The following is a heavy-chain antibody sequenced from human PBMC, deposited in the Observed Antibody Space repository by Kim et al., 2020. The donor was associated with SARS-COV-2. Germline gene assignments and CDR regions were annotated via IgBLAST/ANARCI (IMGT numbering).Heavy chain of an antibody. D-gene: IGHD6-13*01. J-gene: IGHJ4*02. CDR2: T. V-gene: IGHV1-3*01. CDR3: ARVYGIAAAIDY. Sequence: TKCYQNYQGRATFTRDTSATTAYMELNSLRSEDTAVYYCARVYGIAAAIDYWGQGTLVTVSS.